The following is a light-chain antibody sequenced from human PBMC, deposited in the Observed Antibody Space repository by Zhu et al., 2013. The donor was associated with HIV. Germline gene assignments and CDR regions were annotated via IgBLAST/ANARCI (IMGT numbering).Light chain of an antibody. CDR1: SSNIGTNY. Sequence: QSVLTQPPSASGTPGQRVTISCSGSSSNIGTNYVYWYQQLPGMAPKLLIYKNDQRPSGVPDRFSGSKSGTSASLAISGLRSEDEGNYYCATWDDSVTGPVFGGGTKLTVL. J-gene: IGLJ2*01. CDR2: KND. CDR3: ATWDDSVTGPV. V-gene: IGLV1-47*01.